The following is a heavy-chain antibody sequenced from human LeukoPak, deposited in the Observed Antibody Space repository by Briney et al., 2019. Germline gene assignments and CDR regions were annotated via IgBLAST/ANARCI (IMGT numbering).Heavy chain of an antibody. CDR2: ISGSGDNT. CDR1: GFTFSSYA. V-gene: IGHV3-23*01. D-gene: IGHD3-22*01. Sequence: GGSLRLSCAASGFTFSSYAMSWVCQAPGKGLEWVSGISGSGDNTYYADSVKGRFTISRDNSKNTLYVQVNSLGTEDAAAYYCAKGSYYDSSGSFYFDYWGQGTLVTVSS. J-gene: IGHJ4*02. CDR3: AKGSYYDSSGSFYFDY.